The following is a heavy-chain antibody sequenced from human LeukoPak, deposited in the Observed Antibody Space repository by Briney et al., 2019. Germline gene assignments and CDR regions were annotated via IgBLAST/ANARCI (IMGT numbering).Heavy chain of an antibody. V-gene: IGHV3-7*04. CDR2: IKQDGSKK. CDR1: GFPLSSYW. D-gene: IGHD5-24*01. CDR3: TRVGYIDEGIDY. Sequence: PGGSLRLSCVASGFPLSSYWMTWVRQAPGKELEWVANIKQDGSKKSYVDSVKGRFTISRDNAKNSLYLQMNSLRAEDTAIYYCTRVGYIDEGIDYWGQGTLVTVSS. J-gene: IGHJ4*02.